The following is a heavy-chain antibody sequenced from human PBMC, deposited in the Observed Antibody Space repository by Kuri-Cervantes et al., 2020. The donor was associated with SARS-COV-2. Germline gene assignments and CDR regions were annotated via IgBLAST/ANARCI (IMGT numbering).Heavy chain of an antibody. D-gene: IGHD4-23*01. Sequence: GESLKISCAASGFTFSDHYMGWVRQAPGKGLEWVGRTRNKANSYTTEYAASVKGRFTISRDDSKNSLYLQMNSLKTEDTAVYYCATTTVVIGSYYYYYGMDVWGQGTTVTVSS. CDR3: ATTTVVIGSYYYYYGMDV. CDR2: TRNKANSYTT. V-gene: IGHV3-72*01. J-gene: IGHJ6*02. CDR1: GFTFSDHY.